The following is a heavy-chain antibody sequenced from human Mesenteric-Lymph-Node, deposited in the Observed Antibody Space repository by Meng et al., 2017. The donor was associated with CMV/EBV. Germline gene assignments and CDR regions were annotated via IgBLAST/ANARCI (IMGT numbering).Heavy chain of an antibody. Sequence: GSLRLSCTVSGGSVSSGSYHWSWIRQPPGKPLEWIGCIYYSGDTDYNPSLKSRLSISVDTSKNQFSLKLSSVTAADTAVYYCARDSSAFDYWGQGTLVTVSS. CDR1: GGSVSSGSYH. CDR2: IYYSGDT. V-gene: IGHV4-61*01. D-gene: IGHD6-6*01. CDR3: ARDSSAFDY. J-gene: IGHJ4*02.